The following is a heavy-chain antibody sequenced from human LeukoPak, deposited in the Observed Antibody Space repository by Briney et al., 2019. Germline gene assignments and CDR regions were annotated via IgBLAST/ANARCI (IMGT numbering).Heavy chain of an antibody. CDR3: ATYRQVLLPFES. Sequence: GGSLRLSCAASGFTFSTFAMIWVRQPPGKGLEWVSSIFPSGGEIHYADSVRGRFTISRDNSKSTLSLQMNSLRAEDTAIYYRATYRQVLLPFESWGQGTLVTVSS. J-gene: IGHJ4*02. D-gene: IGHD2-8*02. V-gene: IGHV3-23*01. CDR1: GFTFSTFA. CDR2: IFPSGGEI.